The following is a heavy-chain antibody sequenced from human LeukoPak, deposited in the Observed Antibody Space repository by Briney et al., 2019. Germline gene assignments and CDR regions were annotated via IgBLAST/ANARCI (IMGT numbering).Heavy chain of an antibody. CDR1: GVSISSSSYY. Sequence: NPSETLSLTCTVSGVSISSSSYYWGWIRQPPGKGLEWIGSIYYSGSTYYNPSLKSRVTISVDTSKNQFSLKLSSVTAADTAVYYCTRDRSSNGYLDYWGQGTLVTVSS. V-gene: IGHV4-39*02. CDR3: TRDRSSNGYLDY. J-gene: IGHJ4*02. CDR2: IYYSGST. D-gene: IGHD5-18*01.